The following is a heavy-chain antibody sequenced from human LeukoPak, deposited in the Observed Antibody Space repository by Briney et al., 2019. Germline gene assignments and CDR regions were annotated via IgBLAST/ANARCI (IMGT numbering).Heavy chain of an antibody. D-gene: IGHD6-19*01. CDR3: ARADSSGRFGTYYYMDV. Sequence: ASVKVSCKASGYTFTSYAISWVRQAPGQGLEWMGGIIPIFGTANYAQKFQGRVTITTDESTSTAYMELSSLRSEDTAVYYCARADSSGRFGTYYYMDVWGKGTTVTVSS. CDR1: GYTFTSYA. J-gene: IGHJ6*03. V-gene: IGHV1-69*05. CDR2: IIPIFGTA.